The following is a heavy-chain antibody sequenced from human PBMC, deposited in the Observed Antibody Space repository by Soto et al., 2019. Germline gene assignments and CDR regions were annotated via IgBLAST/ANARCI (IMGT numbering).Heavy chain of an antibody. Sequence: VGSLRLSCAASGFTFSSYAMSWVRQAPGKGLEWVSAISGSGGSTYYADSVKGRFTISRDNSKNTLYLQMNSLRAEDTAVYYCAKGYREPYYYYGMDVWGQGTTVTVSS. D-gene: IGHD1-1*01. J-gene: IGHJ6*02. CDR2: ISGSGGST. CDR1: GFTFSSYA. CDR3: AKGYREPYYYYGMDV. V-gene: IGHV3-23*01.